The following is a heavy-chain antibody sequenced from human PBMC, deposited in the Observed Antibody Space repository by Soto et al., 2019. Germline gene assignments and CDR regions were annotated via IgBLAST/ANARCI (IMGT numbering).Heavy chain of an antibody. CDR3: ARELASPMVNDYYYYYGMDV. Sequence: SETLSLTCTVSGDSVTSGSHYWSWIRQPPGKGLEYIGYIFYNENTSYHPSLKSRVTISVDTSKNQFSLKLRSVTAADTAVYYCARELASPMVNDYYYYYGMDVWGQGTTVTVSS. CDR1: GDSVTSGSHY. V-gene: IGHV4-61*01. J-gene: IGHJ6*02. CDR2: IFYNENT. D-gene: IGHD3-10*01.